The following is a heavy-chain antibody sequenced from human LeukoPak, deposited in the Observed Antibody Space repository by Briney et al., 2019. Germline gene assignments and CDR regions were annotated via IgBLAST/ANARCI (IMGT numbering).Heavy chain of an antibody. CDR3: ASRRGVTH. V-gene: IGHV3-48*01. CDR2: ISSSSSTI. CDR1: GFTFTNYA. D-gene: IGHD3-10*01. Sequence: GGSLRLSCAASGFTFTNYAMTWVRQAPGKGLEWVSYISSSSSTIYYADSVKGRFTISRDNAKNSLYLQMNSLRAEDTAVYYCASRRGVTHWGQGTLVTVSS. J-gene: IGHJ4*02.